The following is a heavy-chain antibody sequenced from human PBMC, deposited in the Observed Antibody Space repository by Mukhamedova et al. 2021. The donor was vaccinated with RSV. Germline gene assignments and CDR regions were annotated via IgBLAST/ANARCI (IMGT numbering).Heavy chain of an antibody. CDR3: VKGTGYYNGHDLGDC. J-gene: IGHJ4*02. CDR2: IDTGGSST. Sequence: IDTGGSSTRYAESVKGRFTISRDDSRNTLYLQMNSLSPDDTAVYYCVKGTGYYNGHDLGDCWGQGTRVTVSS. V-gene: IGHV3-23*03. D-gene: IGHD3-10*01.